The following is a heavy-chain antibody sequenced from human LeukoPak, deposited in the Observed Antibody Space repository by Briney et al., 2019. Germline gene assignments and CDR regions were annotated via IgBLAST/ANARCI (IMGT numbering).Heavy chain of an antibody. CDR1: GGSISSYY. V-gene: IGHV4-59*08. J-gene: IGHJ4*02. Sequence: PSETLSLTCTVSGGSISSYYWSWIRQPPGKGLEWIGYIYYSGSTNYNPSLKSRVTISVDTSKNQFSLKLSSVTAADTAVYYCAWNGYSYVFDYWGQGTLVTVSS. CDR2: IYYSGST. D-gene: IGHD5-18*01. CDR3: AWNGYSYVFDY.